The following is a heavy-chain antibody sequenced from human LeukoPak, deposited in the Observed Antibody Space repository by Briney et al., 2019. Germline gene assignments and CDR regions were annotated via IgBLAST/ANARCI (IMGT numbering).Heavy chain of an antibody. V-gene: IGHV4-30-2*01. CDR1: GGSISSGGYS. Sequence: SQTLSLTCAVSGGSISSGGYSWIWIRQPPGKGLEWIGYIYHSGTTYYNPSLKSRVTIKADKSKNQFSLKLNSVTAADTAVYYCARERSITMVRGASYGLDVWGQGTTVTVSS. D-gene: IGHD3-10*01. CDR2: IYHSGTT. CDR3: ARERSITMVRGASYGLDV. J-gene: IGHJ6*02.